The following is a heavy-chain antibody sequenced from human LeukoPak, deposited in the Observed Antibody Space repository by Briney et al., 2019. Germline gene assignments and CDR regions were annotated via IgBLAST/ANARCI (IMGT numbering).Heavy chain of an antibody. CDR3: AKARYSGYAFDAFDM. Sequence: GGSLRLSCAASGFTFSNSAMNWVRQAPGKGPEWVSVISGGGGSTFYADSVKSRFTISRDNSKNTLYLQMNSLRAEDTAVYYCAKARYSGYAFDAFDMWGQGTMVSVSS. CDR1: GFTFSNSA. V-gene: IGHV3-23*01. D-gene: IGHD5-12*01. J-gene: IGHJ3*02. CDR2: ISGGGGST.